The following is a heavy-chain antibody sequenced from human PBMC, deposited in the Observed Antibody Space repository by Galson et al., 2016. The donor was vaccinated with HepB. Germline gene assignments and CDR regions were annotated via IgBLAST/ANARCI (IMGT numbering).Heavy chain of an antibody. CDR3: ARGSGEGGY. CDR2: ISAGNGYT. Sequence: KVSCKASGYTFTTYAIHWVRQAPGQGLEWMGWISAGNGYTKYSQRFQGRVTFTTDTSATTAYMELSSLGSEDTAVYYCARGSGEGGYWGQGTLVTVSS. V-gene: IGHV1-3*01. J-gene: IGHJ4*02. D-gene: IGHD3-16*01. CDR1: GYTFTTYA.